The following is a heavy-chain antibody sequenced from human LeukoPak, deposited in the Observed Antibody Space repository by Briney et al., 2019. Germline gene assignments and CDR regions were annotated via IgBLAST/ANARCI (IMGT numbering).Heavy chain of an antibody. CDR2: IYSGDNT. D-gene: IGHD5-18*01. J-gene: IGHJ3*01. V-gene: IGHV3-53*01. CDR3: AREGSGYTYSYNDAFDL. CDR1: GFSVSTNY. Sequence: PGGSLRLSCAASGFSVSTNYMSWVRQAPAKGLEWVSVIYSGDNTYYADFVKGRFTISRDNSKNTLYLQMNSLRAEDTAVYLCAREGSGYTYSYNDAFDLWGQGTMVTVSS.